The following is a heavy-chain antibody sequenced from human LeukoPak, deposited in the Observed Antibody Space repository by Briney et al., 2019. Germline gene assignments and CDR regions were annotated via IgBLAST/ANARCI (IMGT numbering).Heavy chain of an antibody. CDR1: GFTFSSYG. J-gene: IGHJ3*02. V-gene: IGHV3-7*01. CDR3: ARTSGTRHYDILTGYYAAEYGAFDI. Sequence: PGGSLRLSCAASGFTFSSYGMHWVRQAPGKGLEWVANIKQDEGEKYYVDSVKGRFTLSRDNAKNSLYLQMNSLRAEDTAVYYCARTSGTRHYDILTGYYAAEYGAFDIWGQGTMVTVSS. D-gene: IGHD3-9*01. CDR2: IKQDEGEK.